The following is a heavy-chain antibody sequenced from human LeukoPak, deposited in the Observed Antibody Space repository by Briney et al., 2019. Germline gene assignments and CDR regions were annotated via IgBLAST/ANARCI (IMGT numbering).Heavy chain of an antibody. V-gene: IGHV4-59*11. CDR2: IYYSGST. CDR1: GGSISSHY. CDR3: ARGGYSSGWYVY. Sequence: PSETLSLTCTVSGGSISSHYWSWIRQSPGKGLEWIGYIYYSGSTNYNPSLKSRVTVSVDTSKNQFSLKLSSVTAADTAVYYCARGGYSSGWYVYWGQGTLVTVSS. D-gene: IGHD6-19*01. J-gene: IGHJ4*02.